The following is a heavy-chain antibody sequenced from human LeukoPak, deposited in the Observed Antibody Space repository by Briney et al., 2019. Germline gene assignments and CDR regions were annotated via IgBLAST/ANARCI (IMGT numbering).Heavy chain of an antibody. CDR3: ARDRRGYSYGPDY. CDR1: GFTFSSYA. CDR2: ISYDGSNK. Sequence: GGSLRLSCAASGFTFSSYAMHWVRQAPGKGLEWVAVISYDGSNKYYADSVKGRFTISRDNSKNTLYLQMNSLRAEDTAVYYCARDRRGYSYGPDYWGQGTLVTVSS. V-gene: IGHV3-30-3*01. J-gene: IGHJ4*02. D-gene: IGHD5-18*01.